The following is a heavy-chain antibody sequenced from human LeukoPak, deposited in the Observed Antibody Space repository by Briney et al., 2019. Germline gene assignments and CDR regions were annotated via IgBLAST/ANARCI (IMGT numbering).Heavy chain of an antibody. CDR3: ARDYAASFDY. CDR2: ISSSSSTI. CDR1: GFTFSSYS. V-gene: IGHV3-48*02. J-gene: IGHJ4*02. Sequence: GGSLRLSCAASGFTFSSYSMNWVRQAPGKGLEWVSYISSSSSTIYYADSVKGRFTISRDNAKNSLYLHMNSLRDEDTAVYYCARDYAASFDYWGQGTLVAVSS. D-gene: IGHD2-15*01.